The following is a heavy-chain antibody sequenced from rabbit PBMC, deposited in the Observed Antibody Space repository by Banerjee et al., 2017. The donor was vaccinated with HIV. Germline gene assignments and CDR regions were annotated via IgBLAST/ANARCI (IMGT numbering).Heavy chain of an antibody. J-gene: IGHJ6*01. CDR2: TYTGSGNT. D-gene: IGHD6-1*01. CDR1: GLDSSRSYD. CDR3: GRDRDGDAGYGSLAL. Sequence: QEQLVESGGGLVQPEGTLTLTCKASGLDSSRSYDMCWVRQAPGKGLEWIGCTYTGSGNTYYASWAKGRFTISKTSSTTVTLQMTSLTAADTATYFCGRDRDGDAGYGSLALWGPGTLVTVS. V-gene: IGHV1S45*01.